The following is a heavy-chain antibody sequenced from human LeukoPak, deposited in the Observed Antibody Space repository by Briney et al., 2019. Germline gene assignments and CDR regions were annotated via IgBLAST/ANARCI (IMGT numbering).Heavy chain of an antibody. D-gene: IGHD6-13*01. J-gene: IGHJ4*02. CDR1: GGCISSYD. CDR3: ARVSAAAGTMFDY. V-gene: IGHV4-4*07. Sequence: SETLSLTCNVYGGCISSYDWSWMRQPDGKGLEWTGRIYTSGSTNYNPSLKSRVTMSVDTSKNQFSLKLSSVTAADTAVYYCARVSAAAGTMFDYWGQGTLVTVSS. CDR2: IYTSGST.